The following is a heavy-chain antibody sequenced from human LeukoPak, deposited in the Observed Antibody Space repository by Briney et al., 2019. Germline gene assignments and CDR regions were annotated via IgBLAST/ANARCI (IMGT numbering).Heavy chain of an antibody. V-gene: IGHV5-51*01. J-gene: IGHJ4*02. CDR1: GSTFTSYW. CDR3: ARRAGDGDYREDY. CDR2: IYPGDSDT. D-gene: IGHD4-17*01. Sequence: GASLKISCKGSGSTFTSYWIGWVRPLPGKGLEWMGIIYPGDSDTRYSPSFQGQVTISADKSISTAYLQWSSLRASDTAMYYCARRAGDGDYREDYWGQGTLVTVSS.